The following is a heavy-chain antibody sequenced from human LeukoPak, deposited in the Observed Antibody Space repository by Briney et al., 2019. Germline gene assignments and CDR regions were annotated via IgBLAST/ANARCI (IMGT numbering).Heavy chain of an antibody. CDR1: GFTFTSSA. CDR3: AAAPTVSRPAQR. D-gene: IGHD4-17*01. Sequence: SVKVSCKASGFTFTSSAMQWVRQARGQRLEWIGWIVVGSGNTNYAQKFQERVTITRDMSTSTAYMELSSLRCEDTAVYYCAAAPTVSRPAQRCGQGTLVTVSS. J-gene: IGHJ1*01. CDR2: IVVGSGNT. V-gene: IGHV1-58*02.